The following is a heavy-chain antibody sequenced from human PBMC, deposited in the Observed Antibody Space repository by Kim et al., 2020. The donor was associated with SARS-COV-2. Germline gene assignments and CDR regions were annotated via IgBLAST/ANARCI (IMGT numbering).Heavy chain of an antibody. V-gene: IGHV3-66*01. Sequence: GGSLRLSCAASGFTVSSNYMSWVRQAPGKGLEWVSVIYSGGSTYYADSVKGRFTISRDNSKNTLYLQMNSLRAEDTAVYYCARANYYDSSGYYQNPKGYYYYYMDVWGKGTTVTVSS. J-gene: IGHJ6*03. CDR3: ARANYYDSSGYYQNPKGYYYYYMDV. CDR1: GFTVSSNY. CDR2: IYSGGST. D-gene: IGHD3-22*01.